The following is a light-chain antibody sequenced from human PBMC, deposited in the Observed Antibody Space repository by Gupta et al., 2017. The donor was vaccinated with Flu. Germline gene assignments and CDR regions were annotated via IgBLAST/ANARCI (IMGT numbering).Light chain of an antibody. CDR1: SSNIGAGYD. CDR3: QSNDNSLRNYV. V-gene: IGLV1-40*01. J-gene: IGLJ1*01. Sequence: QSVLTQPPSVSGAPGQGVTISCTGTSSNIGAGYDVSWYQQFPETAPKLLIYANTNRPSGVPDRFSGSKSGTSASLAITGLQVEDEADYYCQSNDNSLRNYVFGTGTKVTVL. CDR2: ANT.